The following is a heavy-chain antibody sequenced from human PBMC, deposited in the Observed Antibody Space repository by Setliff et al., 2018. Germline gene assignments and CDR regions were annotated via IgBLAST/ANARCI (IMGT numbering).Heavy chain of an antibody. J-gene: IGHJ4*02. CDR2: INPSSGAT. V-gene: IGHV1-2*06. Sequence: GASVKVSCKASGYTFTGYYMYWVRQAPGQGLEWMGRINPSSGATIYAQKFQGRVTMTSDTSISTAYMELSRLRSDDTAVYYCARSGWLREYYFDYWGQGTLVTSPQ. CDR3: ARSGWLREYYFDY. D-gene: IGHD5-12*01. CDR1: GYTFTGYY.